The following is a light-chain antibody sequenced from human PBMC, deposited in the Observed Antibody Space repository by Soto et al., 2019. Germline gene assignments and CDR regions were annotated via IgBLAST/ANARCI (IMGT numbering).Light chain of an antibody. J-gene: IGKJ2*01. CDR1: QSVSSNY. Sequence: EIVLTQSPGTLSLSPGERATLSCRASQSVSSNYIAWYQQNPGQAPRHLIYGASTRATGIPDRFSGSGSGTDFTLTISRREPEDFAVYFCQQYGRSPPFAFGQGTKVEIK. CDR3: QQYGRSPPFA. V-gene: IGKV3-20*01. CDR2: GAS.